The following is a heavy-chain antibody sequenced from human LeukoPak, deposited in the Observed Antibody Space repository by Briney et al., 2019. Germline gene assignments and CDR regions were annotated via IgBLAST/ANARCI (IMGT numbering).Heavy chain of an antibody. CDR1: GFTFSSYG. D-gene: IGHD3-22*01. CDR3: ARVYDSSGYFEYYGMDV. CDR2: ISYDGSNK. J-gene: IGHJ6*02. Sequence: PGGSLRLSCAASGFTFSSYGMHWVRQAPGKGLEWVAVISYDGSNKYYADSVKGRFTISRDNAKNSLYLQLNSLRAEDTAVYYCARVYDSSGYFEYYGMDVWGQGTTVTVSS. V-gene: IGHV3-30*03.